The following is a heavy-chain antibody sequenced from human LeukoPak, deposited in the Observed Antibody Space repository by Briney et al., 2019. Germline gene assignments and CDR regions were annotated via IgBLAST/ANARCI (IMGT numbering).Heavy chain of an antibody. D-gene: IGHD6-13*01. Sequence: ASVKVSCKASGYTFTDYYMHWVRQAPGQGLEWMGWINPNSGGTNYAQKFQGRVTVARDTSISTAFMDLSSLRSDDTAVFYCARGPPRGTAAGPDFWGQGTLVTVSS. CDR2: INPNSGGT. V-gene: IGHV1-2*02. CDR1: GYTFTDYY. J-gene: IGHJ4*02. CDR3: ARGPPRGTAAGPDF.